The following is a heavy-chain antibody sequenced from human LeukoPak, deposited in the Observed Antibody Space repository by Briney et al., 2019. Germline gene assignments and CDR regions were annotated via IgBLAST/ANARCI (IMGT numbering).Heavy chain of an antibody. CDR2: INTNTGNP. Sequence: GASVKVSCTASGYTFTNYAMNWVRQAPGQGLEWMGWINTNTGNPTYAQGFTGRFVFSLDTSVSTAYLQISSLKGEDTAVYYCAREGADIAAAGFDYWGQGTLVTVSS. J-gene: IGHJ4*02. CDR3: AREGADIAAAGFDY. D-gene: IGHD6-13*01. V-gene: IGHV7-4-1*02. CDR1: GYTFTNYA.